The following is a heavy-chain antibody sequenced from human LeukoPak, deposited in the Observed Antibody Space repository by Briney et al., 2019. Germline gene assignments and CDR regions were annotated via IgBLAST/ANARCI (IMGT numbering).Heavy chain of an antibody. V-gene: IGHV3-15*01. CDR3: TTIPLGYCSSTNCYKIDH. D-gene: IGHD2-2*02. CDR2: IKAKIDGETI. J-gene: IGHJ4*02. Sequence: PGGSLRLSCAASGFTFSNAWLNWVRQAPGKGLEWVGRIKAKIDGETIDYTAPVKGRFTISRDDSKNMVYLQMNSLKTEDTAVYYCTTIPLGYCSSTNCYKIDHWGQGILVTVSS. CDR1: GFTFSNAW.